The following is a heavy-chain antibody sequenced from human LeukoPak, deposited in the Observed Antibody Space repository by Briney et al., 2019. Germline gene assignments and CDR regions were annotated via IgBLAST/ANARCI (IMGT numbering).Heavy chain of an antibody. CDR3: ARGSDYDILTGATFDY. CDR1: GFTFSSYA. CDR2: ISGSGGST. D-gene: IGHD3-9*01. V-gene: IGHV3-23*01. J-gene: IGHJ4*02. Sequence: GGSLRLSCAASGFTFSSYAMSWVRQAPGKGLEWVSAISGSGGSTYYADSVKGRFTISRDNSKNTLYLQMNSLRAEDTAVYYCARGSDYDILTGATFDYWGQGTLVTVSS.